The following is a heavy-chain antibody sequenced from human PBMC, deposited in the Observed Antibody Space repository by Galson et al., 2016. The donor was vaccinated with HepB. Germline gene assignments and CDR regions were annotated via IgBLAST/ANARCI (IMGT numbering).Heavy chain of an antibody. CDR2: IYDSVRT. J-gene: IGHJ3*02. CDR3: AREGGDYSDYAAFDI. D-gene: IGHD4-11*01. V-gene: IGHV4-59*02. Sequence: SETLSLTCTVSGGSVSDYYWSWLRQPPGQVVEWIGSIYDSVRTTYNPSLKSRVTISVDMSQDQFFPSLDSVTSGDTAFYYCAREGGDYSDYAAFDIWGQQTMITIS. CDR1: GGSVSDYY.